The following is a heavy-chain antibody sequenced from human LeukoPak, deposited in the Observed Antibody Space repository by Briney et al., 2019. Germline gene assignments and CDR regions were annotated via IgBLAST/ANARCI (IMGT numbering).Heavy chain of an antibody. CDR3: ATTQTWELNAFAF. CDR1: GVSISSYY. V-gene: IGHV4-59*08. CDR2: IFYSGST. Sequence: SETLSLTCTVSGVSISSYYWSWIRQPPGKGLEWIGYIFYSGSTNYNPSLKSRVTISEDTSKNQFSLKLSSVTAADTAVYYCATTQTWELNAFAFWGQGTMVTVSS. D-gene: IGHD1-26*01. J-gene: IGHJ3*01.